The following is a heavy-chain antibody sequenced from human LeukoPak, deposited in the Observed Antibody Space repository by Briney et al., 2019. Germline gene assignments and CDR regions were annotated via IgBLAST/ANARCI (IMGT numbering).Heavy chain of an antibody. D-gene: IGHD1-14*01. Sequence: PGGSLTLSCGACGYPFSSYWVLGVRQSTGGGLVWVSRINTWGCSTIYGDSVRARFPLHRNNAKNTLYPQMDSLRAEDTGVYYCARRDHADDYWGQGTLVTVSS. J-gene: IGHJ4*02. V-gene: IGHV3-74*01. CDR3: ARRDHADDY. CDR2: INTWGCST. CDR1: GYPFSSYW.